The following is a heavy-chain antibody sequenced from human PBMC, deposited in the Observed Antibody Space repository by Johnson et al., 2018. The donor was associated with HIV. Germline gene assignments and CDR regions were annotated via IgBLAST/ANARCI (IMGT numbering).Heavy chain of an antibody. J-gene: IGHJ3*02. CDR1: GFTVNYNY. V-gene: IGHV3-7*01. D-gene: IGHD6-25*01. CDR2: IKQDGSEK. Sequence: VQLVESGRGLIQPGGSLRLSCAASGFTVNYNYMTCVRHVPGKGLEWVANIKQDGSEKYYLDSVKGRFTISRDNAKNSLYLQMSSLRAEDTAVYYCSRSSAKAFDIWGQGTMVTVSS. CDR3: SRSSAKAFDI.